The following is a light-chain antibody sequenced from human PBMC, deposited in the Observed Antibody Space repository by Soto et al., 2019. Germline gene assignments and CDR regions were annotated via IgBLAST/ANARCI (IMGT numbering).Light chain of an antibody. CDR2: EVS. CDR1: SSDVGGYNY. V-gene: IGLV2-8*01. Sequence: QSALTQPPSASGSPGQSVTISCTGTSSDVGGYNYVSWYQQHPGKSPKLMIYEVSKRPSGVPDRFSGSKSGNTASLTVSGRQAEDEADYYCSSYAGSPYYVFGTGTKLTVL. CDR3: SSYAGSPYYV. J-gene: IGLJ1*01.